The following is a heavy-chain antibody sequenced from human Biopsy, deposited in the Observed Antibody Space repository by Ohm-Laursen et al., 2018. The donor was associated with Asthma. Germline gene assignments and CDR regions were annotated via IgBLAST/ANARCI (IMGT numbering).Heavy chain of an antibody. Sequence: SLRLSCAAPGFTFSNYGMHWVRQAPGKGLDWVAVISFDGSNKNHTDSVKGRFTISRDNSRNTLHLQMNSLRAEDTAVYYCAKDVFPGWELRRGPDYWGQGTLVTVSS. CDR3: AKDVFPGWELRRGPDY. J-gene: IGHJ4*02. CDR1: GFTFSNYG. V-gene: IGHV3-30*18. CDR2: ISFDGSNK. D-gene: IGHD1-26*01.